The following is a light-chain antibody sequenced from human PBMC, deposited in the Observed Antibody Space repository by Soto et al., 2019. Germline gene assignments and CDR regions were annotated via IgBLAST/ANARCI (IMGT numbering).Light chain of an antibody. CDR1: QSVSSF. V-gene: IGKV3-11*01. Sequence: EIVLIQSPATLSLSPGERATLSCRASQSVSSFLAWYQQKPGQAPRLLIYDASNRATDIPGRFSGSGSGTDFTLTISSLEPEDVAVYYCQHRSNWPLTFGGGTKVEI. CDR3: QHRSNWPLT. CDR2: DAS. J-gene: IGKJ4*01.